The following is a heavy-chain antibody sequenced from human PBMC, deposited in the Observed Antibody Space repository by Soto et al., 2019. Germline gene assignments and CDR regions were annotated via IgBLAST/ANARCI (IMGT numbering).Heavy chain of an antibody. J-gene: IGHJ4*02. CDR2: VSGSGGST. CDR1: GFTFSNYA. Sequence: PGGSLRLSCAASGFTFSNYAMSWVRQSPGKGLEWVSAVSGSGGSTYYADSVKGRFTISRDNSKNTLFLQMNSLSAEDTAAYYCAKDSDFYDSSLYFDFWGQGTLVTVSS. V-gene: IGHV3-23*01. D-gene: IGHD3-22*01. CDR3: AKDSDFYDSSLYFDF.